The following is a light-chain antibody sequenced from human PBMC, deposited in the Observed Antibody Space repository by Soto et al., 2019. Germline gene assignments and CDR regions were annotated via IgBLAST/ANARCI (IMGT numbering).Light chain of an antibody. CDR1: QSISSY. CDR3: QQSYSTP. J-gene: IGKJ4*01. CDR2: AAS. Sequence: IQMTQSPSSLSASVGDRVTITCRASQSISSYLNWYQQKPGKAPKLLIYAASSLQSGVPSRFSGSGSGTDFTLTISSLQPEDFATYYCQQSYSTPFGGGTKVDIK. V-gene: IGKV1-39*01.